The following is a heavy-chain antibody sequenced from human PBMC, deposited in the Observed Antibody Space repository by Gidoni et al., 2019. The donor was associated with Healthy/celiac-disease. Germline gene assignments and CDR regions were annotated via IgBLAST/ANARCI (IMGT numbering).Heavy chain of an antibody. CDR3: TTLTPANGGNSWG. J-gene: IGHJ4*02. CDR2: IIPIFGTA. Sequence: VPLVQSGAEVKQPGSSVQVSCKPSGCPFSSYAISWVRQAPGQGLEWMGGIIPIFGTANYAQKCKGRVTITADESTRTAYMGLSSLRSEDTAVYYCTTLTPANGGNSWGWGQGTLVTVSS. V-gene: IGHV1-69*12. CDR1: GCPFSSYA. D-gene: IGHD2-21*02.